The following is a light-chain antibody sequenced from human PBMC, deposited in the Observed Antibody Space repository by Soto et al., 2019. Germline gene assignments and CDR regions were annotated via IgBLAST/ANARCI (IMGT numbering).Light chain of an antibody. Sequence: EIVLTQSPGTLSLSSGERATLSCRASQSVSSSYLAWYQQKPGQAPRLLIYGASSRATGIPDRFSGSGSGTDFALTIRRLEPEDFAVYYCQQYGSSPPWTFGQGTKVEIK. V-gene: IGKV3-20*01. CDR2: GAS. J-gene: IGKJ1*01. CDR1: QSVSSSY. CDR3: QQYGSSPPWT.